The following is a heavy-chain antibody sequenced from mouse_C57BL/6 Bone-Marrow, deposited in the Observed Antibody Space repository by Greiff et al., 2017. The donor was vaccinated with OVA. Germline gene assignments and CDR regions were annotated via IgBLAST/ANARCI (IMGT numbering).Heavy chain of an antibody. Sequence: VQLQQPGAELVKPGASVKLSCKASGYTFTSYWMQWVKQRPGQGLEWIGEIDPSDSYTNYNQKFKCKATLTVDTSSSTAYMQLSSLTSEDSAVYYCARYPLLLRSVRGYFDVWGTGTTVTVSS. V-gene: IGHV1-50*01. CDR3: ARYPLLLRSVRGYFDV. J-gene: IGHJ1*03. D-gene: IGHD1-1*01. CDR2: IDPSDSYT. CDR1: GYTFTSYW.